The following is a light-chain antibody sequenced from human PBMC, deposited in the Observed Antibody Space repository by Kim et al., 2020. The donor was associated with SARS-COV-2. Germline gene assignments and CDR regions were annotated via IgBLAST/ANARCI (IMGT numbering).Light chain of an antibody. Sequence: ELTQPPSASGTPGQRVTISCSGSSSNIGSNTVTWFQQLPGTAPKLLMYRNNQRPSGVPDRFSGSKSGTSASLAISGLQSEDEADYYCAAWDDSLNGVVFGGGTQLTVL. CDR1: SSNIGSNT. CDR2: RNN. V-gene: IGLV1-44*01. J-gene: IGLJ2*01. CDR3: AAWDDSLNGVV.